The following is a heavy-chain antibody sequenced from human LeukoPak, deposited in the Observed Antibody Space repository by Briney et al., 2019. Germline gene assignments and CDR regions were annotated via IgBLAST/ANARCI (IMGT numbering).Heavy chain of an antibody. D-gene: IGHD1-1*01. CDR2: IKQDGSEK. CDR1: GFTFSSYA. Sequence: GGSLRLSCAVSGFTFSSYAMTWVRQAPEKGLEWVAIIKQDGSEKYYVDSVKGRFTISRDNAKNSLYLQMNSLRPEDTAVYFCVMTPNWNFFDYWGQGTLVTVSS. V-gene: IGHV3-7*03. CDR3: VMTPNWNFFDY. J-gene: IGHJ4*02.